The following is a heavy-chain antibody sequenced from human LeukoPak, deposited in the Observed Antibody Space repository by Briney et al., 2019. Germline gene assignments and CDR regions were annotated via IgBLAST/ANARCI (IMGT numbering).Heavy chain of an antibody. V-gene: IGHV4-4*07. CDR3: ARGGAPGSSSWYYFDY. Sequence: SETLSLTCTVSGGSISSYYWSWIRQPAGKGLEWIGRIYTSGSTNYNPSLKSRVTMSVDTSKNQFSLKLSSVTAADTAVYYCARGGAPGSSSWYYFDYWGQGTLVTVSS. J-gene: IGHJ4*02. CDR2: IYTSGST. D-gene: IGHD6-13*01. CDR1: GGSISSYY.